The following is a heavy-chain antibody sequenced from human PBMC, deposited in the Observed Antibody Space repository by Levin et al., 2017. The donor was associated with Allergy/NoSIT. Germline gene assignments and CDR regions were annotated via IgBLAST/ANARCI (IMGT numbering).Heavy chain of an antibody. D-gene: IGHD3-3*01. CDR3: ARYSWSASRWFDP. CDR1: GDSVSNRNYY. CDR2: IDYSGST. Sequence: SQTLSLTCTVSGDSVSNRNYYWGWIRQPPGKGPEWIGNIDYSGSTYYNPSLKSRVTISVDTSKNQFSLKLSSVTAADTAVYYCARYSWSASRWFDPWGLGTLVTVSS. J-gene: IGHJ5*02. V-gene: IGHV4-39*01.